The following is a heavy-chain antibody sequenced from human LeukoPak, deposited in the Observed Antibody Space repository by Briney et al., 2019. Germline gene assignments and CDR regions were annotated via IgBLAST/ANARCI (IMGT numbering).Heavy chain of an antibody. CDR3: ARGLKYYDILTGYWYYFDY. J-gene: IGHJ4*01. Sequence: SETLSLTCAVYGGSFSGYYWSWIRQPPGKGLEWIGEINHSGSTNYNPSLKSRVTISVDTSKNQFSLKLSSVTAADTAVYYCARGLKYYDILTGYWYYFDYWGHGTLVTVSS. D-gene: IGHD3-9*01. CDR1: GGSFSGYY. CDR2: INHSGST. V-gene: IGHV4-34*01.